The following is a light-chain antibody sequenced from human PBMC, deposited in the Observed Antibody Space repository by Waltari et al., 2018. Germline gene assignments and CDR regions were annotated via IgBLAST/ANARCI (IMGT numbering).Light chain of an antibody. V-gene: IGKV4-1*01. J-gene: IGKJ1*01. CDR1: QSLLYSSNIKNY. CDR2: LAS. Sequence: IVMTQSPDSLAVSLGERATINCKSSQSLLYSSNIKNYLAWYQQKPGQPPKLLIYLASTQESGVPDRFSGSGSGTDFTLTISTLQAEDVAVYYCQQHYGVLWTFGQGTKVEI. CDR3: QQHYGVLWT.